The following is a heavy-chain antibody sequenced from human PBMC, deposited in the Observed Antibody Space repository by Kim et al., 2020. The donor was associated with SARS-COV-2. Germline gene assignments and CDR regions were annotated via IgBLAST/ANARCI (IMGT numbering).Heavy chain of an antibody. CDR1: GFTFSNYW. CDR3: AVWALTWDTSSSGWQYYYHGVDV. V-gene: IGHV3-7*01. J-gene: IGHJ6*02. CDR2: IKRDGSDK. D-gene: IGHD6-6*01. Sequence: GGSLRLSCVASGFTFSNYWMNWVRQAPGKGLEWVANIKRDGSDKYYVDSVKGRFAISRDNAKNSLYLEMNSLRGEDTAVYYCAVWALTWDTSSSGWQYYYHGVDVWGQGTTVTVSS.